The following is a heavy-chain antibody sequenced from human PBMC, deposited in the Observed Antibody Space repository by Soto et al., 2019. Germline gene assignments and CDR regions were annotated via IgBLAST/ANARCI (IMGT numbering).Heavy chain of an antibody. D-gene: IGHD2-2*01. CDR1: GYTFTSYG. J-gene: IGHJ3*02. Sequence: QVQLVQSGAEVKKPGASVKVSCKASGYTFTSYGISWVRQAPGQGLEWMGWISAYNGNTNYAQKLQGRVTMTTDTSTRTAYMELRSLRSDDTAVYYCARGREGYCSSTSCPLYIWGQGTMVTVSS. CDR3: ARGREGYCSSTSCPLYI. V-gene: IGHV1-18*01. CDR2: ISAYNGNT.